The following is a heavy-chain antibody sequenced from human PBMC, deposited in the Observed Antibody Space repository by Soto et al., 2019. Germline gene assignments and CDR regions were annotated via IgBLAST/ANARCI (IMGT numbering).Heavy chain of an antibody. J-gene: IGHJ5*02. CDR1: YG. CDR3: AKFLWSHPNWSAP. D-gene: IGHD3-10*01. CDR2: IYYSGST. V-gene: IGHV4-59*08. Sequence: YGGSWILQHPGKGLEWIGYIYYSGSTNYNPSLKSRVTISVDTSKNQFSLKLTSVTAADTAVYYCAKFLWSHPNWSAPWGQGTLVTVTS.